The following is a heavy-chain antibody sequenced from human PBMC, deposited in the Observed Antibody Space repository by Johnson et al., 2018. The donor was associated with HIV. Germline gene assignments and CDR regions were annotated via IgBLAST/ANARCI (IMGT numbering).Heavy chain of an antibody. Sequence: QVQLVESGGGVVQPGRSLRLSCAASGFTFSNYGMHWVRQAPGKGLEWVAVIWFDGSNKYYADSVKGRFTISRDNSKNTLYLQMNSLRAEDTAVYYCAKDTAMVRSSAAFDIWGQGTLVTVSS. CDR2: IWFDGSNK. J-gene: IGHJ3*02. D-gene: IGHD5-18*01. CDR3: AKDTAMVRSSAAFDI. CDR1: GFTFSNYG. V-gene: IGHV3-33*06.